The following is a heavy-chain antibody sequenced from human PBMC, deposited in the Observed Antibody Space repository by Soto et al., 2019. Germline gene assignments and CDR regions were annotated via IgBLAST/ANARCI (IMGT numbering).Heavy chain of an antibody. V-gene: IGHV4-30-4*01. D-gene: IGHD6-6*01. Sequence: SETLSLTCTVSGGSISSGDYYWSWIRQPPGKGLEWIGYIYYSGSTYYNPSLKSRVTISVDTSKNQFSLKLSSVTAADTAVYYCARGRGLEQLVSTFDYWGQGTLVTVSS. CDR2: IYYSGST. J-gene: IGHJ4*02. CDR3: ARGRGLEQLVSTFDY. CDR1: GGSISSGDYY.